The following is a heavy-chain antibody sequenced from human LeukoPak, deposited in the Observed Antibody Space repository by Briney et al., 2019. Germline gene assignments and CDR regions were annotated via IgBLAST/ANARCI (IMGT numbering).Heavy chain of an antibody. J-gene: IGHJ4*02. CDR2: IYYSGST. D-gene: IGHD3-3*01. CDR3: ARASDFWSGSSYYFDY. CDR1: GGSISSYY. V-gene: IGHV4-59*01. Sequence: SETLSLTCTVSGGSISSYYWSWIRQPPGKGLEWIGYIYYSGSTNYNPSLKSRVTISVDTSKNRFSLKLSSVTAADTAVYYCARASDFWSGSSYYFDYWGQGTLVTVSS.